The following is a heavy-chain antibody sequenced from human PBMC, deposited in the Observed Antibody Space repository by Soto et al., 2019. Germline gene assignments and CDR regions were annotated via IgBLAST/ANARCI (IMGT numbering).Heavy chain of an antibody. V-gene: IGHV4-61*01. J-gene: IGHJ4*02. Sequence: QVQLQESGPGLVKPSGTLSLTCTVSGGSVSSGSDSWSWIRQPPGKGLEWIGYIYYSGSTSGSTNYNPSLKSRLTISLDTSKNQFSLMLISVTAADTAVYYCARVVGGRSWNYFDHWGQGTLVTVSS. CDR3: ARVVGGRSWNYFDH. CDR1: GGSVSSGSDS. CDR2: IYYSGSTSGST. D-gene: IGHD6-13*01.